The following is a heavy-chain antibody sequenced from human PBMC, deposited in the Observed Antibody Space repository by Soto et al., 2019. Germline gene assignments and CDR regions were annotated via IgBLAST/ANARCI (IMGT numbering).Heavy chain of an antibody. CDR1: GGSITSGSYS. Sequence: LSLTCAVSGGSITSGSYSWSWIRQPPGKGLEWIGYIYQSGSPYYNPSLKSRVTISVDSSKNQVYLNLNSVTAADTAVYYCARGRATSGLDYWGQGTLVTVSS. CDR2: IYQSGSP. J-gene: IGHJ4*02. D-gene: IGHD3-10*01. V-gene: IGHV4-30-2*01. CDR3: ARGRATSGLDY.